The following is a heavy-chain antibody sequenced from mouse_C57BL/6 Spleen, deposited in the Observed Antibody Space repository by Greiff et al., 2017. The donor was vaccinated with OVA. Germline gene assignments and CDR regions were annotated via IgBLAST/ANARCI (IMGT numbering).Heavy chain of an antibody. CDR1: GYAFSSSW. D-gene: IGHD2-3*01. CDR3: ARYDGYYGVAWFAY. CDR2: IYPGDGDT. J-gene: IGHJ3*01. V-gene: IGHV1-82*01. Sequence: QVHVKQSGPELVKPGASVKISCKASGYAFSSSWMNWVKQRPGKGLEWIGRIYPGDGDTNYNGKFKGKATLTADKSSSTAYMQLSSLTSEDSAVYFCARYDGYYGVAWFAYWGQGTLVTVSA.